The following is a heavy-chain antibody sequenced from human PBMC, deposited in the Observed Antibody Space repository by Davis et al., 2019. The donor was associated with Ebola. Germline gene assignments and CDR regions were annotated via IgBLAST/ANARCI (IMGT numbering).Heavy chain of an antibody. CDR3: AREGYSYGIDY. D-gene: IGHD5-18*01. V-gene: IGHV4-61*08. CDR2: IYYSGST. Sequence: MPSETLSLTCTVSGGSISSGAYYWSWIRQRPGKGLEWIGYIYYSGSTNYNPSLKSRVTISVDTSKNQFSLKLSSVTAADTAVYYCAREGYSYGIDYWGQGTLVTVSS. J-gene: IGHJ4*02. CDR1: GGSISSGAYY.